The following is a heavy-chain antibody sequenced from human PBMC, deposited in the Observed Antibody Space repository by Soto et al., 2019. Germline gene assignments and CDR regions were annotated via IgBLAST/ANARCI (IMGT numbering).Heavy chain of an antibody. D-gene: IGHD6-13*01. CDR3: ARDIHSSSWYLGGIVD. Sequence: GASVKVSCKASGYTFTSYAMHWVRQAPGQRLEWMGWINAGNGNTKYSQKFQGRVTITRDTSASTAYMELSSLRSEDTAVYYCARDIHSSSWYLGGIVDWGPGTLVTVFS. V-gene: IGHV1-3*01. J-gene: IGHJ4*02. CDR2: INAGNGNT. CDR1: GYTFTSYA.